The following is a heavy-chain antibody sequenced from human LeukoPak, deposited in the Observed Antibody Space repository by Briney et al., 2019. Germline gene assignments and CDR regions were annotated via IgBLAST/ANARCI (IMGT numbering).Heavy chain of an antibody. CDR1: GGSISSYY. J-gene: IGHJ5*01. CDR3: ARGRHDWLHPRGWFDP. Sequence: SETLSLTCTVSGGSISSYYWSWIRQPAGKGLEWIGRIYTSGSTNYNPSLKSRVTMSVDTSKNQFSLKLSSVTAADTAVYYCARGRHDWLHPRGWFDPWGQGTLVTVSS. CDR2: IYTSGST. V-gene: IGHV4-4*07. D-gene: IGHD3-9*01.